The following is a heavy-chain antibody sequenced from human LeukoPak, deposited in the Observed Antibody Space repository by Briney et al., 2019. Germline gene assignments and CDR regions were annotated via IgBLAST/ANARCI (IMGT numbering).Heavy chain of an antibody. J-gene: IGHJ6*02. Sequence: GGSLRLSCAASGFTFSSYAMHWVRQAPGKGLEWVAVISYDGSNKYYADSVKGRFTISRDNSKNTLYLQMNSLRAEDTAVCYCARDHPHSFIGYGMDVWGQGTTVTVSS. CDR2: ISYDGSNK. D-gene: IGHD3-16*02. V-gene: IGHV3-30-3*01. CDR1: GFTFSSYA. CDR3: ARDHPHSFIGYGMDV.